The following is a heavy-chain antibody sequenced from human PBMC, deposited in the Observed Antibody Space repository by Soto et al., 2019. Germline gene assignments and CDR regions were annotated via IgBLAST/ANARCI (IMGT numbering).Heavy chain of an antibody. D-gene: IGHD5-18*01. J-gene: IGHJ4*02. CDR3: ALGGYSYGPGYYFDY. V-gene: IGHV4-31*03. CDR1: GGSISSGGHD. CDR2: IYYSGTT. Sequence: PSETLSLTCTVSGGSISSGGHDWSWIRQHPEKGLEWIGYIYYSGTTYYNPSLKSRVSISPDTSKNQFSLKLSSVTAADTAGYYCALGGYSYGPGYYFDYWGQGTLVTVSS.